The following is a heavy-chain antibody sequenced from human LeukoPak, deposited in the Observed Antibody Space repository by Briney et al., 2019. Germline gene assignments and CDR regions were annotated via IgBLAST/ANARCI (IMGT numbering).Heavy chain of an antibody. V-gene: IGHV2-5*04. CDR3: VRIRGSTPGSTDY. CDR2: IYWNGNN. CDR1: GFSLSTGQLG. D-gene: IGHD3-10*01. Sequence: SGPTLVKPTETLTLTCTFSGFSLSTGQLGVGWIRQPPGKALEWLAVIYWNGNNRYRPSLRNRVTITKDTSKNQVVLSMSDMEPEDTGIYYCVRIRGSTPGSTDYWGQGTLVTASS. J-gene: IGHJ4*02.